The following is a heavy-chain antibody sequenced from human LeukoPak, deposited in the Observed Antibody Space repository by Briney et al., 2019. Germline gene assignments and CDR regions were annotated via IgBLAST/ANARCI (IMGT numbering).Heavy chain of an antibody. D-gene: IGHD1-26*01. V-gene: IGHV4-4*07. CDR2: IYTSGST. J-gene: IGHJ4*02. CDR3: ARDRGGGSYQYFDY. CDR1: GGSISSYY. Sequence: SGTLSLTCAVSGGSISSYYWSWIRQPAGKGLEWIGRIYTSGSTNYNPSLKSRVTMSVDTSKNQFSLKLSSVTAADTAVYYCARDRGGGSYQYFDYWGQGTLVTVSS.